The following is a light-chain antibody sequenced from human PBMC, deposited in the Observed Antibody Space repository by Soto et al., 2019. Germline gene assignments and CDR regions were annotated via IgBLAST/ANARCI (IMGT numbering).Light chain of an antibody. CDR1: QRITT. CDR3: QQYYDWPT. Sequence: EIVMTQSPATLSLSPGERATLSCRASQRITTVAWYQQKPGQAPRLLIYGLSIRAPGVPARFSVSGSGTEFTLTISSLQSEDFADYFCQQYYDWPTFGQGTRVEVK. CDR2: GLS. J-gene: IGKJ1*01. V-gene: IGKV3-15*01.